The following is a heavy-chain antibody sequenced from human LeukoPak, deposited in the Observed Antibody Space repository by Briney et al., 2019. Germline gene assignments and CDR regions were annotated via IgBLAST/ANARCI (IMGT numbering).Heavy chain of an antibody. V-gene: IGHV3-48*02. D-gene: IGHD1-26*01. CDR3: AKACELLDYFDY. Sequence: PGGSLRLSCSTSSGTSSSYSMCSWLQAPGKGLEWVSYISSSSSTIYYADSVKGRFTISRDNAKNSLYLQMNSWRDEDTAVYYCAKACELLDYFDYWGQGTLVTVSS. CDR2: ISSSSSTI. CDR1: SGTSSSYS. J-gene: IGHJ4*02.